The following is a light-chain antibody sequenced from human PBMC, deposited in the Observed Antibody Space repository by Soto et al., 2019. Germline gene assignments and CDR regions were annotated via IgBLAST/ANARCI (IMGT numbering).Light chain of an antibody. Sequence: QSALAQPSSVSGSPGQSITISCTGTSTDVGGYNYVSWYQHHPGKGPKLIIYEVNNRPSGVSDRFSGSKPGNKASLTISNLEAEDESDYYCGSYTSTDTPFVFGTGTKVTVL. J-gene: IGLJ1*01. CDR2: EVN. CDR1: STDVGGYNY. CDR3: GSYTSTDTPFV. V-gene: IGLV2-14*01.